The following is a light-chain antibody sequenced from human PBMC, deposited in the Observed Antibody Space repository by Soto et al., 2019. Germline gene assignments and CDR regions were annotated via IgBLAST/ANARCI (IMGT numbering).Light chain of an antibody. V-gene: IGLV2-14*01. CDR2: DVS. Sequence: QSVLAQPASVSGSPGQSITISCTGNSNEVGGYIYVSWYQQYPGKAPKLMICDVSNRPSGVSNRFSGSKSGNTASLTISGLQAEDEADYYCSSYTSSSARLYVFGTGTKVNVL. CDR3: SSYTSSSARLYV. CDR1: SNEVGGYIY. J-gene: IGLJ1*01.